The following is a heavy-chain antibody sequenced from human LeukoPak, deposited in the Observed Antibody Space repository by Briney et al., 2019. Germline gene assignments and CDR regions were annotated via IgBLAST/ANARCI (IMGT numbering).Heavy chain of an antibody. Sequence: PSETLSLTCTVSGYFIRSGFYWGWIRQPPGKGLEWIGSTYYSGTTHYNSSLESRVTISVDTSKNQFSLKLASVTAADTAIYYCAKGAGGFSYYNWFDPWGQGTLVTVSS. CDR3: AKGAGGFSYYNWFDP. V-gene: IGHV4-38-2*02. D-gene: IGHD5-18*01. CDR1: GYFIRSGFY. J-gene: IGHJ5*02. CDR2: TYYSGTT.